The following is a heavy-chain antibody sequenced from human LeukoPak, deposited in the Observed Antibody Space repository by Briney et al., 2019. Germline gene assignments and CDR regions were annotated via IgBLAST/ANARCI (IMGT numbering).Heavy chain of an antibody. D-gene: IGHD3-10*01. CDR1: GVSISSSSYY. J-gene: IGHJ4*02. Sequence: SKTLSLTCTVSGVSISSSSYYWGWIRQPPGKGLEWIGSIYYSGSTYYNPSLKSRVTISVDTSKNQFSLKLSSVTAADTAVYYCASHYGSGSYYDGWGQGTLVTVSS. CDR2: IYYSGST. CDR3: ASHYGSGSYYDG. V-gene: IGHV4-39*01.